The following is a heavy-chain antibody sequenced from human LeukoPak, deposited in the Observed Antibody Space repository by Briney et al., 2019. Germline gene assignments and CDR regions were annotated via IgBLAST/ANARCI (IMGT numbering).Heavy chain of an antibody. J-gene: IGHJ4*02. D-gene: IGHD2-2*01. CDR2: ISSGSSYI. Sequence: SGGSLRLSCAASGFTFSSYNMNWVRQAPGKGLEWVSYISSGSSYIYYADSVKGRFTISRDNAKNSLCLQMNSLRAEDTAVYYCARENRVPAPYDYWGQGTLVTVSS. V-gene: IGHV3-21*01. CDR1: GFTFSSYN. CDR3: ARENRVPAPYDY.